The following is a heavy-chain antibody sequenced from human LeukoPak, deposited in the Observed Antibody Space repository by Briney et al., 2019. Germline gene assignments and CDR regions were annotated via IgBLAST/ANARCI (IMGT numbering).Heavy chain of an antibody. Sequence: PGGSLRLSCAASGFTFSSYAMSWVRQAPGKGLEWVSVIFSSGNTYYTDSVKGRFTISKDNSKNTLYLQMNSLRAEDTAIYYCARELNDYEGFWGQGTLVTVSS. J-gene: IGHJ4*02. CDR1: GFTFSSYA. CDR3: ARELNDYEGF. V-gene: IGHV3-53*01. D-gene: IGHD4-17*01. CDR2: IFSSGNT.